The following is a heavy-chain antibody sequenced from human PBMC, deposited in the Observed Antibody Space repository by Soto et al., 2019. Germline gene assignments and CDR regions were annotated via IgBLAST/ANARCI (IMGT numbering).Heavy chain of an antibody. Sequence: GGSLRLSCAASGFTFSNYGITFSRHSPLKGLGWVSAISGSGGDTYYADSVKGRFTISRDNSKNTLYLQMNSLRAEDTAVYYCAKASGFPYSGSYCDYWGQGTLVTVSS. D-gene: IGHD1-26*01. CDR1: GFTFSNYG. CDR3: AKASGFPYSGSYCDY. J-gene: IGHJ4*02. CDR2: ISGSGGDT. V-gene: IGHV3-23*01.